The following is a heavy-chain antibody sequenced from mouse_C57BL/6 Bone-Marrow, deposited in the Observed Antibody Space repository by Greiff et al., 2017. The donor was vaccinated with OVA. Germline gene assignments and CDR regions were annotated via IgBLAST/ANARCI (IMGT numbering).Heavy chain of an antibody. J-gene: IGHJ2*01. Sequence: QVQLQQSGAELARPGASVKLSCKASGYTFTSYGISWVKQRTGQGLEWIGEIYPRSGNTYYNEKFKGKATLTADKSSSTAYMELRSLTSEDSAVYFCARSHYGSSPLDYWGQGTTLTVSS. CDR2: IYPRSGNT. CDR3: ARSHYGSSPLDY. D-gene: IGHD1-1*01. V-gene: IGHV1-81*01. CDR1: GYTFTSYG.